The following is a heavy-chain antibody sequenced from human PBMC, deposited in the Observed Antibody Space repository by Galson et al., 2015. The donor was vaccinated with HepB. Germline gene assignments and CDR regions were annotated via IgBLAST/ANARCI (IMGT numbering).Heavy chain of an antibody. J-gene: IGHJ3*02. CDR1: GDSVSSNSAA. V-gene: IGHV6-1*01. Sequence: CAISGDSVSSNSAAWNWIRQSPSRGLEWLGRTYYRSKWYNDYAVSVKSRITINPDTSKNQFSLQLNSVTPEDMAVYYCARELGISGWYFERDAFDIWGQGTMVTVSS. CDR3: ARELGISGWYFERDAFDI. CDR2: TYYRSKWYN. D-gene: IGHD6-19*01.